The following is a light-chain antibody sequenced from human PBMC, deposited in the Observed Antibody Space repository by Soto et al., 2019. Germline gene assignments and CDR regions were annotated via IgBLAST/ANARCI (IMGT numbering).Light chain of an antibody. CDR1: SGSVSTSYY. J-gene: IGLJ3*02. CDR2: STN. V-gene: IGLV8-61*01. Sequence: QTVVTQEPSFSVSPGGTVTLTCGLSSGSVSTSYYPIWYQQTPGQAPRTLIYSTNTRSSGVPDRFSGSILGNKAALTITGAQADDESDYSCVLYMGSGMWVFGGGTKLTVL. CDR3: VLYMGSGMWV.